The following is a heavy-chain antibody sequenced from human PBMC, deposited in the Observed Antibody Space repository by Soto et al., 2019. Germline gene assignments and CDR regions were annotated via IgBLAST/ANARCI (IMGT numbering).Heavy chain of an antibody. D-gene: IGHD3-22*01. CDR2: IGTAGDT. CDR3: ARGGYYYDSRGVGGMDV. J-gene: IGHJ6*02. CDR1: GFTFSSYD. V-gene: IGHV3-13*01. Sequence: GGSLRLSCAASGFTFSSYDMHWVRQATGKGLEWVSAIGTAGDTYYPGSVKGRFTISRENAKNSLYLQMNSLRAEDTAVYYCARGGYYYDSRGVGGMDVWGQGTTVTVSS.